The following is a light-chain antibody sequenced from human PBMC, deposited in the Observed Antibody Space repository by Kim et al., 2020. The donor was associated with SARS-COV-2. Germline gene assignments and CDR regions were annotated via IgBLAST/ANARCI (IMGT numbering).Light chain of an antibody. Sequence: PSVGDRVTIACRVSQDIKNDLGWYQRKPGKAPKGLIFGASSLRGGVPSRFSGSGFGTEFTLTISSLQPEDFATYYCQQFNSYPLTFGGGTKVDIK. CDR1: QDIKND. J-gene: IGKJ4*01. CDR2: GAS. CDR3: QQFNSYPLT. V-gene: IGKV1-17*01.